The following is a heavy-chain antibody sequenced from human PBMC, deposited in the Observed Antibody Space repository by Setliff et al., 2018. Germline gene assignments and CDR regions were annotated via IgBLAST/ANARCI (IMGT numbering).Heavy chain of an antibody. CDR3: ARSQYRAIFGVYYYYYGMDV. Sequence: PGESLKISCKGSGYSFTSYWIGWVRQMPGKGLEWMGIIYPGDSDTRYSPSFPGQVTISADKSISTAYLQWSSLKASDTAMYYCARSQYRAIFGVYYYYYGMDVWGQGTTVTVSS. V-gene: IGHV5-51*01. CDR1: GYSFTSYW. CDR2: IYPGDSDT. D-gene: IGHD3-3*01. J-gene: IGHJ6*02.